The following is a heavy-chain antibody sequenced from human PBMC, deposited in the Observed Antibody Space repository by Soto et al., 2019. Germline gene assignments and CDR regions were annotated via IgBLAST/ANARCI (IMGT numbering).Heavy chain of an antibody. CDR1: GGTFSSYT. J-gene: IGHJ6*02. D-gene: IGHD5-12*01. V-gene: IGHV1-69*02. Sequence: QVQLVQSGAEVKKPGSSVKVSCKASGGTFSSYTISWVRQAPGQGLEWMGRIIPILGIANYAQKFQGRVTITADKSTSTAYMEMSSLRSSDTAVYYCAKASARHGYNFTYYYGMEVWGQGTTVTVSS. CDR3: AKASARHGYNFTYYYGMEV. CDR2: IIPILGIA.